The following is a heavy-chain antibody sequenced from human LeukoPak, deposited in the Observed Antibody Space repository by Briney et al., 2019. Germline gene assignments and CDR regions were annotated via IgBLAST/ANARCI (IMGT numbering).Heavy chain of an antibody. CDR2: IYTSGST. CDR3: ARGAAVAGTHYYYMDV. CDR1: GGSISSGSYY. V-gene: IGHV4-61*02. D-gene: IGHD6-19*01. Sequence: SQTLSLTCTVSGGSISSGSYYWSWIRQPAGKGLEWIGRIYTSGSTNYNPSLRSRVTISVDTSKNQFSLKLSSVTAADTAVYYCARGAAVAGTHYYYMDVWGKGTTVTVSS. J-gene: IGHJ6*03.